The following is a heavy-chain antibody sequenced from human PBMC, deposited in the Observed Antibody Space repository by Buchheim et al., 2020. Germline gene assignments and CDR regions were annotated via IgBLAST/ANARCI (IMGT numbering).Heavy chain of an antibody. CDR3: ARDGYNNFGEYFAMDV. CDR2: TYYTGAT. D-gene: IGHD4-11*01. V-gene: IGHV4-31*03. Sequence: QMQLQESGPGLVKPLQTLSLTCTVSGGSINRGGYYWSWIRQHSVRGLEWIGYTYYTGATYYSTSLKSRVSISVDMSKNQFSLRVNSVTAADTAVYFCARDGYNNFGEYFAMDVWGQGT. CDR1: GGSINRGGYY. J-gene: IGHJ6*02.